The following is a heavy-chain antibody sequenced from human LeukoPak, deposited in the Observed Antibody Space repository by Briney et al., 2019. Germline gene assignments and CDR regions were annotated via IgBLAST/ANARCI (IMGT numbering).Heavy chain of an antibody. CDR1: GFTFSDHY. J-gene: IGHJ6*02. V-gene: IGHV3-72*01. Sequence: GGSLRLSCAASGFTFSDHYVDWVRQAPGKGLGWVGLIRNKANRYTTEYAASVKGRFTISRDDSKNSLYLEMNSLKTEDTAVYYCAREGVGGYYYYAMDVWGQGTTVNVS. CDR3: AREGVGGYYYYAMDV. D-gene: IGHD3-16*01. CDR2: IRNKANRYTT.